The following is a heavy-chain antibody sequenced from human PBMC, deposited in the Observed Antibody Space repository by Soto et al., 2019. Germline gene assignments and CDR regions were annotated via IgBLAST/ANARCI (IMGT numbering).Heavy chain of an antibody. J-gene: IGHJ6*03. CDR2: IYYSGST. Sequence: QLQLQESGPGLVKPSETLSLTCTVSGGSISSSSYYWGWIRQPPGKGLEWIGSIYYSGSTYYNPSLKSRVTISVDTSKNQFSLKLSSVTAADTAVYYCARQGRRTVTTPPYYMDVWGKGTTVTVSS. V-gene: IGHV4-39*01. CDR1: GGSISSSSYY. CDR3: ARQGRRTVTTPPYYMDV. D-gene: IGHD4-17*01.